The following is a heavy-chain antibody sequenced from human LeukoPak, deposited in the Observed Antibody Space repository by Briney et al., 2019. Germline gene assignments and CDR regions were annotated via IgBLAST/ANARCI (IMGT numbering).Heavy chain of an antibody. D-gene: IGHD5-24*01. Sequence: ASVKVSCKASGYTFTGYYMHWVRQAPGQGLEWMGRINPNSGGTNYVQKFQGRVTMTRDTSIGTAYMELSRLRSDDTAVYYCVDGDYFDYWGQGTLVTVSS. V-gene: IGHV1-2*06. CDR2: INPNSGGT. J-gene: IGHJ4*02. CDR3: VDGDYFDY. CDR1: GYTFTGYY.